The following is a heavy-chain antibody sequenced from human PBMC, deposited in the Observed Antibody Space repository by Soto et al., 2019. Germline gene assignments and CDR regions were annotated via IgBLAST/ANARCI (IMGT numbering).Heavy chain of an antibody. Sequence: GGSLRLSCAASGFTFSSYWMTWVRQAPGKGPEWVANIKQDGSEKNYVDSVKGRFTISRDNAKNSLYLQMNSLRAEDTAVYYCARTGEYGSGSYSYYFYGLDVWGQGTTVTV. CDR3: ARTGEYGSGSYSYYFYGLDV. J-gene: IGHJ6*02. CDR2: IKQDGSEK. D-gene: IGHD3-10*01. CDR1: GFTFSSYW. V-gene: IGHV3-7*03.